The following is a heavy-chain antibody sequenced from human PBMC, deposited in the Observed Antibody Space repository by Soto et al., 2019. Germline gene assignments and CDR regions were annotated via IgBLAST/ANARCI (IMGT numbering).Heavy chain of an antibody. CDR3: AKIQAGARYFDWLPDKDYYFDY. V-gene: IGHV3-23*01. D-gene: IGHD3-9*01. CDR1: VFTFSSDA. CDR2: ISGSGGST. J-gene: IGHJ4*02. Sequence: GGSLRLSCAASVFTFSSDAMSWVRQAPGKGLEWVSAISGSGGSTYYADSVKGRFTISRDNSKNTLYLQMNSLRAEDTAVYYCAKIQAGARYFDWLPDKDYYFDYWGQGTLVTVSS.